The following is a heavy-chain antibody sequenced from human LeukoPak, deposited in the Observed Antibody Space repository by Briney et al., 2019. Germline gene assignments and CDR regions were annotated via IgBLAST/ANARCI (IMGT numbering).Heavy chain of an antibody. Sequence: GGSLRLSCAASGFTFGSYAMSWVRQAPGKGLEWVSATSGSGGSTYYADSVKGRFTISRDNSKNTLYLQMSSLRAEDTAVYYCARDRYSSGWYGDFDCWGQGTLVTVSS. D-gene: IGHD6-19*01. J-gene: IGHJ4*02. CDR1: GFTFGSYA. CDR2: TSGSGGST. CDR3: ARDRYSSGWYGDFDC. V-gene: IGHV3-23*01.